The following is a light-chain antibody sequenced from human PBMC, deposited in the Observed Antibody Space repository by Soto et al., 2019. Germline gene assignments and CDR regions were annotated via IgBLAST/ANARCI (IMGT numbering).Light chain of an antibody. CDR3: ISYTGDSSLYV. J-gene: IGLJ1*01. V-gene: IGLV2-14*01. Sequence: QSGLAQPASWSGSPWQSFTISCTGTSSDVGTYNYVSWYEHHPGNAPKLMIYEVIDRPSVVSNRFSRSKSSNTASLTISGPQAENDPHYYCISYTGDSSLYVFGNGTKVTAL. CDR2: EVI. CDR1: SSDVGTYNY.